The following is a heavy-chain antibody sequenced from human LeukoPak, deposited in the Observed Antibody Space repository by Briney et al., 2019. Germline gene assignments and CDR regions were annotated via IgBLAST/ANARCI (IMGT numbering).Heavy chain of an antibody. Sequence: SETLSLTCTVSGGSIISHYWSWIRQPPGKGLEWIGYIYSSGNTNYNPPLKSRVTISVDTSKNQFSLKLSSVTAADTAVYYCAKSYDSSGYYNYWGQGTLVTVSS. V-gene: IGHV4-59*11. CDR2: IYSSGNT. CDR3: AKSYDSSGYYNY. CDR1: GGSIISHY. J-gene: IGHJ4*02. D-gene: IGHD3-22*01.